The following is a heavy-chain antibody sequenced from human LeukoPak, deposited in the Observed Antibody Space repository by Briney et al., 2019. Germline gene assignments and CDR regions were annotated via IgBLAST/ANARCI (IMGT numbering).Heavy chain of an antibody. V-gene: IGHV4-4*07. J-gene: IGHJ6*02. CDR2: IYTSGNT. CDR1: GGSISSYY. CDR3: ARGGKYQAGMDV. Sequence: SETLSLTCAVSGGSISSYYWNWIRQPAGKGLEWIGRIYTSGNTNYHPSLKSRVAMSVDTSKNHFSLNLTSVTAADTAVYFCARGGKYQAGMDVWGQGTTVTVSS. D-gene: IGHD2-2*01.